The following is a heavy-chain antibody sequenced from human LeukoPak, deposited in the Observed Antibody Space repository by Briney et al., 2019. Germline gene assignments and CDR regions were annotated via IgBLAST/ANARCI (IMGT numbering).Heavy chain of an antibody. Sequence: ASVRVSCKASGGTFSSYASSWVRQAPGQGLEWMGGIIPIFGTANYAQKFQGRVTITTDESKSTAYMELSSLRSEDTAVYYCAREGLSRTPPYWGQGTLVTVSS. J-gene: IGHJ4*02. CDR2: IIPIFGTA. CDR1: GGTFSSYA. D-gene: IGHD3-16*02. CDR3: AREGLSRTPPY. V-gene: IGHV1-69*05.